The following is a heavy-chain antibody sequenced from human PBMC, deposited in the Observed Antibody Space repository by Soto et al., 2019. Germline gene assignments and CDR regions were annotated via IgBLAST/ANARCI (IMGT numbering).Heavy chain of an antibody. CDR2: IYPGDSDT. D-gene: IGHD3-3*01. J-gene: IGHJ6*02. CDR3: ARSFHDPHTRLDV. V-gene: IGHV5-51*01. CDR1: GYSFTSYW. Sequence: PGESLKISCKGSGYSFTSYWIGWVRQMPGKGLEWMGIIYPGDSDTRYSPSFQGQVTISADKSISTAYLQWSSLKASDTAMYYCARSFHDPHTRLDVWGQGTTVTVSS.